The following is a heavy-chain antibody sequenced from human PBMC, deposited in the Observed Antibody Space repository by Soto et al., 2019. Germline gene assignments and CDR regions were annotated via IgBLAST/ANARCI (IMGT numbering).Heavy chain of an antibody. CDR2: LSYDGSNK. D-gene: IGHD2-2*01. V-gene: IGHV3-30*03. CDR3: ARVVPAAMYYYYGMDV. CDR1: GFTFSTYA. J-gene: IGHJ6*02. Sequence: QVQLVESGGGVVQPGRSLRLSCAASGFTFSTYAMHWVRQAPGKGLELVAVLSYDGSNKYYADSVKGRFTISRDNSKNTLYLQMNRLRSEDTAVYYCARVVPAAMYYYYGMDVWGQGTTVTVSS.